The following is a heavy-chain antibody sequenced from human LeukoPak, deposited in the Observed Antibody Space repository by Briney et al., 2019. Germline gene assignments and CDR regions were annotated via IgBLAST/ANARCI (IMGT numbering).Heavy chain of an antibody. CDR3: ARGRVFWSGYYVDY. J-gene: IGHJ4*02. Sequence: SETLSLTCAVYGGSFSGYYWSWICQPPGKGLEWIGEINHSGSTNYNPSLKSRVTISVDTSKNQFSLKLSSVTAADTAVYYCARGRVFWSGYYVDYWGQGTLVTVSS. D-gene: IGHD3-3*01. CDR2: INHSGST. V-gene: IGHV4-34*01. CDR1: GGSFSGYY.